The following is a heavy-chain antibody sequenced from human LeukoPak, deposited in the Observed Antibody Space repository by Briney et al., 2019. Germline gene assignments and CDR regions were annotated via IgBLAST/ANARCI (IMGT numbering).Heavy chain of an antibody. J-gene: IGHJ4*02. CDR3: ALQITMIAPFDY. V-gene: IGHV1-8*01. D-gene: IGHD3-22*01. Sequence: ASVKVSCKASGYTFTSYDINWVRQATGQGLEWMGWMNPNSGNTGYAQKFQGRVTMTRNTSISTAYMELSSLRSEDTAVYYCALQITMIAPFDYWGQGTLVTVSS. CDR1: GYTFTSYD. CDR2: MNPNSGNT.